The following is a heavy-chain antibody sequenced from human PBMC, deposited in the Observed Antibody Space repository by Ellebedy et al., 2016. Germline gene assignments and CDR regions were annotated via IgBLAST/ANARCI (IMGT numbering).Heavy chain of an antibody. D-gene: IGHD4-11*01. Sequence: GESLKISCAASGFTFSSYGMHWVRQAPGKGLEWVAIISYDGSKTYYADSVKGRFTISRDNSKNTLYLQMNSLRAEDTAVYYCAKENWATTVTPIDYWGQGTLVTVSS. J-gene: IGHJ4*02. CDR1: GFTFSSYG. CDR3: AKENWATTVTPIDY. V-gene: IGHV3-30*18. CDR2: ISYDGSKT.